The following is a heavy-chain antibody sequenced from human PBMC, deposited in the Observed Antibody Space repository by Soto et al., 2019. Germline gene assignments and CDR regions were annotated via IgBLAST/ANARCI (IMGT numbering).Heavy chain of an antibody. V-gene: IGHV1-69*01. CDR2: IIPIFGTA. CDR3: ARGHPAGAMDSGYYFDY. CDR1: GGTFSSYA. D-gene: IGHD1-26*01. Sequence: QVQLVQSGAEVKKPGSSVKVSCKASGGTFSSYAISWVRQAPGQGLEWMGGIIPIFGTANYAQKFQGRVTITADESTSTAYMELSSLRSEDTAVYYCARGHPAGAMDSGYYFDYWGQGTLVTVSS. J-gene: IGHJ4*02.